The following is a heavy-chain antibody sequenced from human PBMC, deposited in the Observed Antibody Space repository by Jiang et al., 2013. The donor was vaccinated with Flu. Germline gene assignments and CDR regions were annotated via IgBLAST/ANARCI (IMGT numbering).Heavy chain of an antibody. Sequence: QLLESGGGLVQPGGSLRLSCAISGFTFSNFGMSWVRQAPGKGLEWVSGISATGGTTYYADSVRGRFIISRDTSKNTLFLQMNSPRAEDTALYYCAKHRPDTYGYPGWFDAWGQGTLVTVSS. V-gene: IGHV3-23*01. CDR3: AKHRPDTYGYPGWFDA. CDR2: ISATGGTT. CDR1: GFTFSNFG. D-gene: IGHD5-18*01. J-gene: IGHJ5*02.